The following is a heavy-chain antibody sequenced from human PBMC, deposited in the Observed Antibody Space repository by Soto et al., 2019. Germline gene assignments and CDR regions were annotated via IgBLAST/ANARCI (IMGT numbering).Heavy chain of an antibody. CDR1: GFTFGSYA. Sequence: EVQLLESGGGLVQPGGSLRLSCAASGFTFGSYAMSWVRQAPGKGLEWISGIDYSGANTYYTDSVKGRFTISRDNSKNTLYLQMYSLSAEDTAVYYCAKDFKRQWRARDACDFWGQGTMVTVSS. V-gene: IGHV3-23*01. CDR3: AKDFKRQWRARDACDF. J-gene: IGHJ3*01. D-gene: IGHD6-19*01. CDR2: IDYSGANT.